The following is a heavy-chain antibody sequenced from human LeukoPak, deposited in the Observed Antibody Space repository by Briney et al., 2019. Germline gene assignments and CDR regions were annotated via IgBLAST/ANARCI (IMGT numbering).Heavy chain of an antibody. CDR2: IFISGNT. V-gene: IGHV4-4*07. Sequence: PSETLSLTCTVSGGSVSNWYWSWIRQPAGKGLEWIGRIFISGNTNYNSSLKSRVTISVDKSKNQVSLKLTSVTAADTAVYYCATGDRELDFGAPATLVIVSS. CDR1: GGSVSNWY. CDR3: ATGDRELDF. D-gene: IGHD3-16*01. J-gene: IGHJ2*01.